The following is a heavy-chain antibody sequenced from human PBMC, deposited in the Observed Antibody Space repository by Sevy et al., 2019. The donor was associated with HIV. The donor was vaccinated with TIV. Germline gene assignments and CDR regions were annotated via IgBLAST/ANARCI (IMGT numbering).Heavy chain of an antibody. Sequence: SETLSLTCTVSGGSISSYYWSWIRQPPGKRLEWIGYIYYSGSTNYKPSLKSRVTISVDTSKNQFSLKLRSVTAADTAVYYCARESYDILPGSRGMDVWGQGTTVTVSS. CDR1: GGSISSYY. V-gene: IGHV4-59*01. CDR3: ARESYDILPGSRGMDV. D-gene: IGHD3-9*01. CDR2: IYYSGST. J-gene: IGHJ6*02.